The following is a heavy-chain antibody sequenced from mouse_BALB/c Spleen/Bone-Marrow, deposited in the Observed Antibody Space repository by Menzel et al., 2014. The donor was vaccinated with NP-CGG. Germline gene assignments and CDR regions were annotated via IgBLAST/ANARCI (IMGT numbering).Heavy chain of an antibody. J-gene: IGHJ2*01. V-gene: IGHV2-9*02. CDR2: IWAGGST. D-gene: IGHD2-3*01. Sequence: QVQLQQSGPGLGAPSQRLSITCTVSGFSLTSYGVHWVRQPLGEGLEWLGVIWAGGSTNYNSALMSGLSISKDNSKSXVFLKMNSLQTDDTAMYYCARRGDGYYLDYWGQGTTLTVSS. CDR1: GFSLTSYG. CDR3: ARRGDGYYLDY.